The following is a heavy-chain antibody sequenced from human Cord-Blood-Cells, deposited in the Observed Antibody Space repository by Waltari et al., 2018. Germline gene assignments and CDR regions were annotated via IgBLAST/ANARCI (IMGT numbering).Heavy chain of an antibody. CDR2: INPNSGGT. Sequence: QVQLVQSGAEVKKPGASVKVSCKASGYTFTGYYMQWVRQAPGQGLEWMGWINPNSGGTNYAQKFQGRVTMTRDTSISTAYMELSRLRSDDTAVYYCARDEGANYDSSGYFDYWGQGTLVTVSS. D-gene: IGHD3-22*01. CDR1: GYTFTGYY. CDR3: ARDEGANYDSSGYFDY. V-gene: IGHV1-2*02. J-gene: IGHJ4*02.